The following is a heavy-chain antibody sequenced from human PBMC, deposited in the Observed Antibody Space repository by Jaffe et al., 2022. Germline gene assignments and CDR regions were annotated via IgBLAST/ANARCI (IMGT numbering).Heavy chain of an antibody. V-gene: IGHV4-38-2*01. CDR3: ASLIVVVSDAFDI. Sequence: QVQLQESGPGLVKPSETLSLTCAVSGYSISSGYYWGWIRQPPGKGLEWIGSIYHSGSTYYNPSLKSRVTISVDTSKNQFSLKLSSVTAADTAVYYCASLIVVVSDAFDIWGQGTMVTVSS. CDR1: GYSISSGYY. D-gene: IGHD3-22*01. J-gene: IGHJ3*02. CDR2: IYHSGST.